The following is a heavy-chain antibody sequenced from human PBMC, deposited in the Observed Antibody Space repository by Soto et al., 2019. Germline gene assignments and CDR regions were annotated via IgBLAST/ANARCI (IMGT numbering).Heavy chain of an antibody. CDR3: ARRATVVVAAPVNANEGFDY. J-gene: IGHJ4*02. D-gene: IGHD2-15*01. CDR1: GGSISSSSYY. Sequence: SETLSLTCTVSGGSISSSSYYWGWIRQPPGKGLEWIGSIYYSGSTYYNPSLKSRVTISVDTSKNQFSLKLSSVTAADTAVYYCARRATVVVAAPVNANEGFDYWGQGTLVTVSS. CDR2: IYYSGST. V-gene: IGHV4-39*01.